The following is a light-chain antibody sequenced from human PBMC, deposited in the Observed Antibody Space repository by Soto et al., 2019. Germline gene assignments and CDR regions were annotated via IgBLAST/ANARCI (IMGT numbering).Light chain of an antibody. CDR1: QSIVSF. Sequence: DVQMTQSPSSLSASVGDRVTITCRASQSIVSFLNWYQQRPGTAPKLLIFAASNLESVVPSRFSGRGSATDFTISISSLQPEDFATYFCQQTYSMPVTFGQGTKLEMK. CDR2: AAS. CDR3: QQTYSMPVT. J-gene: IGKJ2*01. V-gene: IGKV1-39*01.